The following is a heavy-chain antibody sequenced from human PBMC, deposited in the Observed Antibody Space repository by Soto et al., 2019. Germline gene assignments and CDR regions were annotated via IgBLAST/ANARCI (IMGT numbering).Heavy chain of an antibody. V-gene: IGHV3-48*03. Sequence: LRLSCAASGFTFSSYEMNWVRQAPGKGLEWVSYISRGGGTIYYADSVKGRFTISRDNAKNSLYLQMNSLRAEDTAVYYCARDDSGWDYWGQGTLVTVSS. CDR2: ISRGGGTI. CDR3: ARDDSGWDY. CDR1: GFTFSSYE. D-gene: IGHD5-12*01. J-gene: IGHJ4*02.